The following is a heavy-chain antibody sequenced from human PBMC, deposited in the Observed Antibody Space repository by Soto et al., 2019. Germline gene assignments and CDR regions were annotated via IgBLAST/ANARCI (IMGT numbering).Heavy chain of an antibody. V-gene: IGHV4-4*07. CDR1: NDSSSGLG. CDR3: ARASQCKSYFDCFAWLDY. CDR2: IYSSGET. D-gene: IGHD3-9*01. J-gene: IGHJ4*02. Sequence: PLETLSLSYTVANDSSSGLGWTWIRQHAGKGLEWIGRIYSSGETNYNPSLTGRVIMSLDTSKNQFSLNLTSVTAADTAVYYCARASQCKSYFDCFAWLDYWGQGTLVTVSS.